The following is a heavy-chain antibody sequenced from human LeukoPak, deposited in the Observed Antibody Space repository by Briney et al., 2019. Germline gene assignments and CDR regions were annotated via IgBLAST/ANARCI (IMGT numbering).Heavy chain of an antibody. Sequence: PGGSLRLSCAASGFTFSTYSMNWVRQAPGKGLEWVSYISSSGFTIYYADSVKGRFTISRDNAKNSLYLQMNSLRAEDTAVYYCARTVSSGAFDIWGQGTMVTVSS. CDR2: ISSSGFTI. CDR1: GFTFSTYS. D-gene: IGHD4-17*01. J-gene: IGHJ3*02. CDR3: ARTVSSGAFDI. V-gene: IGHV3-48*04.